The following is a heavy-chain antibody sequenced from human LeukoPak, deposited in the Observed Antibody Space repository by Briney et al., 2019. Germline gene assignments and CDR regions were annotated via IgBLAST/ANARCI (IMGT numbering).Heavy chain of an antibody. CDR1: GFTFSSRA. CDR2: LTYDGSNT. V-gene: IGHV3-30*18. D-gene: IGHD2/OR15-2a*01. CDR3: AKDPHQLILSNYFDD. Sequence: GGSLRLSCASSGFTFSSRAMYWVRQAPAKGLEWVAGLTYDGSNTYYLDSLKGRFTISGDNSKNMLYLQMDSLRTEDTAVYYCAKDPHQLILSNYFDDWGQGTLVTVSS. J-gene: IGHJ4*02.